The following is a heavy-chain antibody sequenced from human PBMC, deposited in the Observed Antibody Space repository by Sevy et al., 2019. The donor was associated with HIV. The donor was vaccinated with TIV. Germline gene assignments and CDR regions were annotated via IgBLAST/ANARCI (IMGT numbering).Heavy chain of an antibody. Sequence: GGSLRLSCTASGFTFGDYAMNWFRQAPGKGLEWVGFIRSKAYGGTTEYAASVKGRFTISRDDSKSIAYLQMNSLKTEDTAVYYCTRGPLGSFYYYYGMDVWGQGTTVTVSS. CDR3: TRGPLGSFYYYYGMDV. V-gene: IGHV3-49*03. CDR2: IRSKAYGGTT. D-gene: IGHD3-16*01. CDR1: GFTFGDYA. J-gene: IGHJ6*02.